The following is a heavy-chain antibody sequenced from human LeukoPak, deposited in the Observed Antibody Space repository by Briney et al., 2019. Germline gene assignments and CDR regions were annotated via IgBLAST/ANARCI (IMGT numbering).Heavy chain of an antibody. J-gene: IGHJ3*02. Sequence: SETLSLTCTVSGGSISSYYWSWIRQPAGKGLEWIGRIYTSGSTNYNPSLKSRVTMSVDTSKNQFSLKLSSVTAADTAVYYCARDSLDIVEVVAATGAFDIWGQGTMVTVSS. D-gene: IGHD2-15*01. CDR1: GGSISSYY. V-gene: IGHV4-4*07. CDR3: ARDSLDIVEVVAATGAFDI. CDR2: IYTSGST.